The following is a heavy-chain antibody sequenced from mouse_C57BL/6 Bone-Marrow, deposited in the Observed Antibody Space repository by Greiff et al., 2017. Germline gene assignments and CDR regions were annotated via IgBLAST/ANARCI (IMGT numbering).Heavy chain of an antibody. J-gene: IGHJ2*01. V-gene: IGHV5-6*01. CDR1: GFTFSSYG. Sequence: EVQLVESGGDLVKPGGSLKLSCAASGFTFSSYGMSWVRQTPDKRLEWVATISSGGSYTYYPDSVKGRFTISRDNAKNTLYLQMSSLKSEDTAMYYCARRGYYGHCDYWGQGTTLTVSS. D-gene: IGHD1-1*01. CDR2: ISSGGSYT. CDR3: ARRGYYGHCDY.